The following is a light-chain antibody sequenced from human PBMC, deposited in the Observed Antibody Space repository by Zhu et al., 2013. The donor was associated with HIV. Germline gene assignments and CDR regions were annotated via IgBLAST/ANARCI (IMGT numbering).Light chain of an antibody. CDR2: GAS. CDR3: QRFGSSYTWT. CDR1: QSVPRNH. V-gene: IGKV3-20*01. J-gene: IGKJ1*01. Sequence: EIVLTQSPGTLSLSPGEGATLSCRASQSVPRNHLAWYRHKPGQPPSLLIFGASNRATGISDRFSGSGSGTVFTLTITGLEPEDFGMYFCQRFGSSYTWTFGQGTNVEIK.